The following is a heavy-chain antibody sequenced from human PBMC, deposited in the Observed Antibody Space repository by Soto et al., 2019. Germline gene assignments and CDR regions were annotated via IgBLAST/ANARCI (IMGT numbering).Heavy chain of an antibody. CDR2: ISSSSSTI. CDR3: ARVIAAAVTYYFDY. CDR1: GFTFSSYS. D-gene: IGHD6-13*01. J-gene: IGHJ4*02. V-gene: IGHV3-48*01. Sequence: GGSLRLSCAASGFTFSSYSMNWVRQAPGKGLEWVSYISSSSSTIYYADSVKGRFTISRDNAKNSLYLQMNSLGAEDTAVYYCARVIAAAVTYYFDYWGQGTLVTVSS.